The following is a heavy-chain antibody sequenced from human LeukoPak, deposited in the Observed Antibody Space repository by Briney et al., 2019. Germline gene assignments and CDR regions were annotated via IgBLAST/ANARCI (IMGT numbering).Heavy chain of an antibody. V-gene: IGHV3-30*03. Sequence: QPGRSLRLSCAASGFTFSSYSMHWVRQAPGKGLEWVAVISYDGSNKYYADSVKGRFTISRDNSKNTLYLQMNSLRAEDTAVYYCETAPRYCSGGSCYPFYYYYGMDVWGQGTTVTVSS. J-gene: IGHJ6*02. D-gene: IGHD2-15*01. CDR3: ETAPRYCSGGSCYPFYYYYGMDV. CDR2: ISYDGSNK. CDR1: GFTFSSYS.